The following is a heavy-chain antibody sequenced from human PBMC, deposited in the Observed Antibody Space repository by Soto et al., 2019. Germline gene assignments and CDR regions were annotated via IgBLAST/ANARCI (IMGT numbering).Heavy chain of an antibody. CDR2: IIPILGIA. J-gene: IGHJ4*02. V-gene: IGHV1-69*02. CDR3: SVYSNYYDSSGYPPGH. Sequence: SVKVSCKASGGTFSSYTISWVRQAPGQGLEWMGRIIPILGIANYAQKFQGRVTITADKSTSTAYMELSSLRSEDTAVYYCSVYSNYYDSSGYPPGHWGQGTLVTVSS. CDR1: GGTFSSYT. D-gene: IGHD3-22*01.